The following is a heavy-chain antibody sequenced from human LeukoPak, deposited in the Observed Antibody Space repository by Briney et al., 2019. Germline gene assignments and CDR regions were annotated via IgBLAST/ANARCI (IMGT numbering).Heavy chain of an antibody. D-gene: IGHD5-24*01. CDR1: GYTFTGYY. Sequence: EAPVKVSCKASGYTFTGYYIHWVRQAPGQGLEWMGWINPNSGGTNYAQKFQGRVTMTRDTSISTAFIELTRLTSGDTAVYYCATERTRGVYNYDSWGQGTLVTVSS. V-gene: IGHV1-2*02. J-gene: IGHJ5*01. CDR2: INPNSGGT. CDR3: ATERTRGVYNYDS.